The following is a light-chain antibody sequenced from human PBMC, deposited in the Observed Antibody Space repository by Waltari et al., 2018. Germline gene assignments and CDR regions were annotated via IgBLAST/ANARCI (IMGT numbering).Light chain of an antibody. CDR1: SATIGSNA. V-gene: IGLV1-44*01. J-gene: IGLJ3*02. CDR2: VNN. Sequence: QSVLPPAPSASGAPGLSVAISCSGSSATIGSNAVIWYQQVPGTAPKLLIYVNNERPAGVPDGFSGSKSGTSASLAISGLQSEDEADYYCAAWDVSLNGVVFGGGTKVTVL. CDR3: AAWDVSLNGVV.